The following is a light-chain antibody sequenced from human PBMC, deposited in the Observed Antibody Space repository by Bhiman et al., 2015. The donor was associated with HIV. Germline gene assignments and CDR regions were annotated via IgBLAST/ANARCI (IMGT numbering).Light chain of an antibody. CDR1: SSDVGGYNY. Sequence: QSALTQPRSVSGSPGQSVTISCTGTSSDVGGYNYVSWYQQHPGKAPKLMIYDVSKRPSGVPDRFSGSKSGNTASLTISGLQAEDEADYYCQSYDSSLSGPWVFGGGTKLTVL. CDR2: DVS. V-gene: IGLV2-11*01. J-gene: IGLJ3*02. CDR3: QSYDSSLSGPWV.